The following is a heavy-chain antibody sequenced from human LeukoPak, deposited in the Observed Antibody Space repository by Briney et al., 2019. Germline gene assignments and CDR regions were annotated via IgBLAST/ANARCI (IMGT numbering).Heavy chain of an antibody. D-gene: IGHD6-19*01. CDR2: INPNSGGT. Sequence: ASVKVSCKASGYTFTDHFMHWVRHAPGQGLEWMGWINPNSGGTSYAQKFKGRVTMTRDTSINTVYMELSRLGSDDTAVYYCAREGIAVVGSPFDYWGQGTLVTVSS. CDR3: AREGIAVVGSPFDY. V-gene: IGHV1-2*02. J-gene: IGHJ4*02. CDR1: GYTFTDHF.